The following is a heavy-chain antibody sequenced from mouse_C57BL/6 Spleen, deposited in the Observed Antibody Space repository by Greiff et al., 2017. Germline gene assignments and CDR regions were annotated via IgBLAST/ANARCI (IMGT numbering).Heavy chain of an antibody. CDR3: ARKSNYEGFFDY. CDR1: GYSFTGYY. CDR2: INPSTGGT. D-gene: IGHD2-5*01. V-gene: IGHV1-42*01. J-gene: IGHJ2*01. Sequence: VQLQQSGPELVKPGASVKISCKASGYSFTGYYMNWVKQSPEKSLEWIGEINPSTGGTTYNQKFKAKATLTVDKSSSTAYMQLKSLTSEDSAVHYCARKSNYEGFFDYWGQGTTLTVSS.